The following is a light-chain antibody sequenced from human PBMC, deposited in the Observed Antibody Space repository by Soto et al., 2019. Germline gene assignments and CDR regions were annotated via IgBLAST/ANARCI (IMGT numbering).Light chain of an antibody. Sequence: EIVLTQSPGTLSLSPGERATLSCRASQSVSSSYLAWYQQKPGQAPTLLIYGASSRATGIPDRFSGSGSGTDFTLTISRLEPQDFAVYYCQQYGSSRPITFGPRTNVDL. V-gene: IGKV3-20*01. CDR2: GAS. CDR1: QSVSSSY. CDR3: QQYGSSRPIT. J-gene: IGKJ3*01.